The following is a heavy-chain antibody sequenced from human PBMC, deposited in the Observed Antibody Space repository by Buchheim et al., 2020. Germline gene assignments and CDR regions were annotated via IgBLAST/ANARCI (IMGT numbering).Heavy chain of an antibody. CDR2: ISGSGDTT. D-gene: IGHD1-20*01. CDR3: AKLLRYTWNDVSHFDY. Sequence: EVQLLESGGGLVQPGGSLRLSCVASGFTFNNYAMTWVRQAPGKGLQWVSAISGSGDTTHYADAVKGRFTISRDNSNSPFYLQMSSLRPEDTAVYYCAKLLRYTWNDVSHFDYWGQGTL. CDR1: GFTFNNYA. V-gene: IGHV3-23*01. J-gene: IGHJ4*02.